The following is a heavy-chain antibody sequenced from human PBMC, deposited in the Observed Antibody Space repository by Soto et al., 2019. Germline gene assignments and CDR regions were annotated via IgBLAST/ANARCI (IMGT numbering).Heavy chain of an antibody. CDR3: AKLRAGKGGYYYYGMDV. CDR1: GFTFSSYW. V-gene: IGHV3-7*01. Sequence: EVQLVESGGGLVQPGGSLSLSCAASGFTFSSYWMSWVRQAPGKGLEWVANIKQDGSEKYYVDSVKGRFTISRDNAKKPLDLQMNGLRAEDTAGYYCAKLRAGKGGYYYYGMDVWGQGTTVTVSS. D-gene: IGHD6-13*01. CDR2: IKQDGSEK. J-gene: IGHJ6*02.